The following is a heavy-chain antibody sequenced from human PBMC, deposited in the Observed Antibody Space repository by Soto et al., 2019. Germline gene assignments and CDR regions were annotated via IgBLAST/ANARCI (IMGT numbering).Heavy chain of an antibody. V-gene: IGHV1-18*01. J-gene: IGHJ6*02. CDR3: ARDRGIPAAGKPKYYYYGMDV. D-gene: IGHD6-13*01. Sequence: QVQLVQSGVEVKKPGASVKVSCKASGYTFTSYGISWVRQAPGQRLEWMGWISGDKGNTNYAQKFQGRVTMTTDTSTSTAYMELRSLRSDDTAVYYCARDRGIPAAGKPKYYYYGMDVWGQGTMVTVSS. CDR2: ISGDKGNT. CDR1: GYTFTSYG.